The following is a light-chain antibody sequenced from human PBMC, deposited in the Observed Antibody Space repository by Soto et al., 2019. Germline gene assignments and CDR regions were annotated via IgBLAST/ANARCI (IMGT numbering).Light chain of an antibody. Sequence: DIQMTQSPSSLSASVGDRVTITCRASQDISSYLARLQQKPGKAPKSLIYEASNLQSGVSSRFSGSGSGTDFTLTISSLQPEDFATYYCQQLNSFGPGTKVDIK. CDR3: QQLNS. V-gene: IGKV1-16*01. CDR1: QDISSY. CDR2: EAS. J-gene: IGKJ3*01.